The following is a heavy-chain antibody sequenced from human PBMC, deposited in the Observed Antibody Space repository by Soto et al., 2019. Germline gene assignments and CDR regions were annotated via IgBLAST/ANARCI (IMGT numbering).Heavy chain of an antibody. J-gene: IGHJ6*03. CDR2: IKSKTDGGTT. CDR1: GFTFSNAW. V-gene: IGHV3-15*01. CDR3: TTIFPLVEYCSGGSCNPVRNYYYYYMDV. D-gene: IGHD2-15*01. Sequence: GGSLRLSCAASGFTFSNAWMSWVRQAPGKGLEWVGRIKSKTDGGTTDYAAPVKGRFTISRDDSKNTLYLQMNSLKTEDTAVYYCTTIFPLVEYCSGGSCNPVRNYYYYYMDVWGKGTTVTVSS.